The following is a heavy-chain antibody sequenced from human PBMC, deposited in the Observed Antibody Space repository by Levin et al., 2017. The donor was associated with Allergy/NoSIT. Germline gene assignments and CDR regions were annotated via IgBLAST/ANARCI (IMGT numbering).Heavy chain of an antibody. CDR1: GGSFSGYY. Sequence: PSETLSLTCAVYGGSFSGYYWSWIRQPPGKGLEWIGEINHSGSTNYNPSLKSRVTISVDTSKNQFSLKLSSVTAADTAVYYCAGGIVVVRGQVQFDYWGQGTLVTVSS. D-gene: IGHD2-2*01. CDR3: AGGIVVVRGQVQFDY. J-gene: IGHJ4*02. V-gene: IGHV4-34*01. CDR2: INHSGST.